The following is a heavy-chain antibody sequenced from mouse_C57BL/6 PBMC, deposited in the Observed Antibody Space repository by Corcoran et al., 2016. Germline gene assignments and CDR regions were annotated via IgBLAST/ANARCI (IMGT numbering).Heavy chain of an antibody. CDR3: AESIFRNYFDY. D-gene: IGHD3-2*02. Sequence: EVQLQQSGPELVKPGASVKISCKASGYTFTDYYMNWVKQSHGKSLEWIGDINPNNGGTSYNQKFKGKATLTVDKSSSTAYMELRSLTSEDSAVYYCAESIFRNYFDYWGQGTTLTVSS. CDR2: INPNNGGT. J-gene: IGHJ2*01. CDR1: GYTFTDYY. V-gene: IGHV1-26*01.